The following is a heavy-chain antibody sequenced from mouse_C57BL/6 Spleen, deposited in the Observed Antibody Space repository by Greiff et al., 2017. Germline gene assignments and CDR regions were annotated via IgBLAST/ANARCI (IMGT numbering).Heavy chain of an antibody. V-gene: IGHV1-52*01. CDR3: ARSTVGRGGAMDY. CDR2: IDPSDSET. Sequence: QVQLQQPGAELVRPGSSVKLSCKASGYTFTSYWMHWVKQRPIQGLEWIGNIDPSDSETHYNQKFKDKATLTVDKSSSTAYMQLSSLTSEDSAVYYCARSTVGRGGAMDYWGQGTSVTVSS. D-gene: IGHD4-1*01. CDR1: GYTFTSYW. J-gene: IGHJ4*01.